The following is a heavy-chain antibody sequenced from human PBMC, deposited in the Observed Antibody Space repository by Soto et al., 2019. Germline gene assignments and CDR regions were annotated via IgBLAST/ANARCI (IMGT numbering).Heavy chain of an antibody. CDR1: GFSLSTSGVG. V-gene: IGHV2-5*02. Sequence: QITLKESGPTLVKPTQTLTLTCTFSGFSLSTSGVGVGWFRQPPGKALEWLALIYWDDDKRYSPSLKSRLTITKDTSKNPVVLTMTNMDPVDTATYYCAHSREWLVFLSLYNFDYWGQGTLVTVSS. D-gene: IGHD6-19*01. CDR3: AHSREWLVFLSLYNFDY. CDR2: IYWDDDK. J-gene: IGHJ4*02.